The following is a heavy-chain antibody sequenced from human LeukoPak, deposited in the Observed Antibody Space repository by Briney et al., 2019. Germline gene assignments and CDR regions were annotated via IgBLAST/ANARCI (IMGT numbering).Heavy chain of an antibody. CDR1: GFTFSSYA. V-gene: IGHV3-30-3*01. D-gene: IGHD3-22*01. CDR2: ISHDGSND. Sequence: GGSLRLSCAASGFTFSSYAMYWVRQAPGKGLEWVAVISHDGSNDYYADSVKGRFTISRDNSKNTLYLQINRLRAEDTGVYYCARDPRRYYYDSSGYYYNYWGPGTLVTVSS. CDR3: ARDPRRYYYDSSGYYYNY. J-gene: IGHJ4*02.